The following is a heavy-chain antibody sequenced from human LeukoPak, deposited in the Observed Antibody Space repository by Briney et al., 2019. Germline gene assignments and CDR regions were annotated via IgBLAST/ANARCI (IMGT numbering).Heavy chain of an antibody. J-gene: IGHJ4*02. Sequence: ASVKVSCKASGYTFTSYYMHWERQAPGQGLEWMGIINPSGGSTSYAQKFQGRVTMTRDTSTSTVYMELSSLRSEDTAVYYCARTSMVRGVISPNFDYWGQGTLVTVSS. CDR3: ARTSMVRGVISPNFDY. CDR2: INPSGGST. D-gene: IGHD3-10*01. CDR1: GYTFTSYY. V-gene: IGHV1-46*01.